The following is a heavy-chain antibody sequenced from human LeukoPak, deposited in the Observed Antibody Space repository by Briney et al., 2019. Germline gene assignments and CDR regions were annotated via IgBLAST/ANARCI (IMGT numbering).Heavy chain of an antibody. Sequence: SETLSLTCTVSGGSISSSSYYWGWIRQPPGKGLEWIGSIYYSGSTYYNPSLKSRVTISVDTSKNQFSLKLSSVTAADTAVYYCARHYYDSSGYVDYWGQGTLVTVSS. CDR2: IYYSGST. CDR1: GGSISSSSYY. CDR3: ARHYYDSSGYVDY. D-gene: IGHD3-22*01. V-gene: IGHV4-39*01. J-gene: IGHJ4*02.